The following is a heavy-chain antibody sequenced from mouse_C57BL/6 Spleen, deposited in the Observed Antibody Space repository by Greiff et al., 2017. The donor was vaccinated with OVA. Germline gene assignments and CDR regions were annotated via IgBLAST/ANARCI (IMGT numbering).Heavy chain of an antibody. V-gene: IGHV1-82*01. Sequence: QVQLLQSGPELVKPGASVKISCKASGYAFSSSWMNWVKQRPGKGLEWIGRIYPGDGDPNYNGKFKVKATLTADKSSSTAYLQLSSLTSEDSAVYFCSRTAQATWGFAYWGQGTLVTVSA. J-gene: IGHJ3*01. D-gene: IGHD3-2*02. CDR2: IYPGDGDP. CDR1: GYAFSSSW. CDR3: SRTAQATWGFAY.